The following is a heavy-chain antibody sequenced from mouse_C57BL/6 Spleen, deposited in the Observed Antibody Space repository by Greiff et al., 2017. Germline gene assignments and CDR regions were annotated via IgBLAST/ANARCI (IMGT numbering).Heavy chain of an antibody. CDR1: GYTFTSYW. J-gene: IGHJ2*01. V-gene: IGHV1-61*01. Sequence: QVQLQQPGAELVRPGSSVKLSCKASGYTFTSYWMDWVKQRPGQGLEWIGNIYPSDSETNYNQKFKDKATLTVDKSSSTAYMQLSSLTSEDSAVYYCARFFEDFDYWGQGTTLTVSS. CDR3: ARFFEDFDY. CDR2: IYPSDSET.